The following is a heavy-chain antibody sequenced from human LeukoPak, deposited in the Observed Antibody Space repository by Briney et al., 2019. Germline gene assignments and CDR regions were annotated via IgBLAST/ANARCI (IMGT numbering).Heavy chain of an antibody. Sequence: PGGSLRLSCAASGFTFSSYSMNWVRQAPGKGLEWVSSISSSSSYIYYADSVKGRFTISRDNAKNSLYLQMNSLRAEDTAVYYCAREYCGGDCYSYYYYYGMDVWGQGTTVTASS. V-gene: IGHV3-21*01. CDR3: AREYCGGDCYSYYYYYGMDV. CDR1: GFTFSSYS. CDR2: ISSSSSYI. J-gene: IGHJ6*02. D-gene: IGHD2-21*02.